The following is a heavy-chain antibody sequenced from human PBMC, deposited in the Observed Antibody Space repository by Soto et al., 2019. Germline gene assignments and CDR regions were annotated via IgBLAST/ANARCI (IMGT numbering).Heavy chain of an antibody. Sequence: QMQLVQSGPEVKKPGTSVKVHCKASGFTFTRSAAQWVRQARGQRLEWIGWIVVGSGNIKHAQKFQERVTFTRDMSKSTAYMAVSSLRSEDTAVYYCAYSPFLSSTGNDWYFDLWGRGTLVTVSA. V-gene: IGHV1-58*01. CDR2: IVVGSGNI. CDR3: AYSPFLSSTGNDWYFDL. D-gene: IGHD6-13*01. J-gene: IGHJ2*01. CDR1: GFTFTRSA.